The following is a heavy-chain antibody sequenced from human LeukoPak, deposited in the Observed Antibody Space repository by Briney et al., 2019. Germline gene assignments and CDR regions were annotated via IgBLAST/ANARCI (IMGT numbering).Heavy chain of an antibody. V-gene: IGHV1-8*03. Sequence: ASVKVSCKASGYTFTSYDINWVRQATGQGLEWMGWMNPNSGNTGYAQKFQGRVTITRNTSISTAYMELSSLRSEDTAVYYCARGSNYDSSGYYDFDYWGQGTLVTASS. D-gene: IGHD3-22*01. CDR2: MNPNSGNT. J-gene: IGHJ4*02. CDR1: GYTFTSYD. CDR3: ARGSNYDSSGYYDFDY.